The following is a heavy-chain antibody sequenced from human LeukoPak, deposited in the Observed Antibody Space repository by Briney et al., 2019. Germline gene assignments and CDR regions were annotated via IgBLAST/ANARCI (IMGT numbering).Heavy chain of an antibody. V-gene: IGHV3-23*01. CDR2: INGGVVT. CDR3: AKSRLWFGELLSGDFDY. Sequence: PGGSLRLSCAASGFTFSVTWMSWVRQAPGRGLEWVSAINGGVVTLYADSVKGRFTISRDNSKNTLYLQMNSLRAEDTAVYYCAKSRLWFGELLSGDFDYWGQGTLVTVSS. CDR1: GFTFSVTW. D-gene: IGHD3-10*01. J-gene: IGHJ4*02.